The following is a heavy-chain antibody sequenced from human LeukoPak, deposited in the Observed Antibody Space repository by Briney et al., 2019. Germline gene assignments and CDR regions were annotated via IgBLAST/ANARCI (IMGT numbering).Heavy chain of an antibody. V-gene: IGHV1-69*04. D-gene: IGHD3-22*01. CDR2: MIPILGIA. CDR1: GGTFSSYA. J-gene: IGHJ4*02. CDR3: ASEVQDYYDSSGYDGRGFDY. Sequence: ASVKVSCNASGGTFSSYAISWVRQAPGQGLEWMGRMIPILGIANYAQKFQGRVTITADKSTSTAYMELSSLRSEDTAVYYCASEVQDYYDSSGYDGRGFDYWGQGTLVTVSS.